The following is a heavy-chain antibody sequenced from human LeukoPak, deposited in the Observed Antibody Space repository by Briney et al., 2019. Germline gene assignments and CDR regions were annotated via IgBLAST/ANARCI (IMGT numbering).Heavy chain of an antibody. CDR2: IYYSGST. CDR3: ARVSGHFYFYYYMDV. CDR1: GGSISSYY. J-gene: IGHJ6*03. V-gene: IGHV4-59*08. Sequence: SETLSLTCTVYGGSISSYYWSWIRQPPGKGLEWIGYIYYSGSTNYNPSLKSRVTISVDTSKNQFSLRLSSVTAAGTAVYYCARVSGHFYFYYYMDVWGKGTTVTISS.